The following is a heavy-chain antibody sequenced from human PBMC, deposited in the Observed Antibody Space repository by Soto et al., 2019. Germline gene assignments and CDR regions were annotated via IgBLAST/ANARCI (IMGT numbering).Heavy chain of an antibody. CDR2: ITGSGDDT. J-gene: IGHJ4*02. CDR3: VKGSSASRPYYFAY. CDR1: GFIFSGYA. V-gene: IGHV3-23*01. D-gene: IGHD3-22*01. Sequence: EVQLLDSGGGFVQPGGSLRLSCEASGFIFSGYAMSWVRQSPGRRLEWISAITGSGDDTYYADYVKGRFTISRDNSKNTLYLQMRSLRAEDTALYYCVKGSSASRPYYFAYWGQGTLVTVSS.